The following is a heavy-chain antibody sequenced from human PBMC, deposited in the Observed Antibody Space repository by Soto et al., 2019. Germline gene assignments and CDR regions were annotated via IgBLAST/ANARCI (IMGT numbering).Heavy chain of an antibody. J-gene: IGHJ3*02. D-gene: IGHD1-7*01. Sequence: LRLSCAPSGFIFSNFAMSWVRQAPGKGLEWISGISRGGDKTYYADSVKGRFTVFRDNSKNTLYLQMKSLRAEDTAVYYCAKCMQAYWNYDAHHIWGQGTMGHRLL. CDR3: AKCMQAYWNYDAHHI. V-gene: IGHV3-23*01. CDR2: ISRGGDKT. CDR1: GFIFSNFA.